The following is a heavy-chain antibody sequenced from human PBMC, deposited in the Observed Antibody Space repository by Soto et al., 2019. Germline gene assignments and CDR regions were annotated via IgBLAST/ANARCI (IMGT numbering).Heavy chain of an antibody. D-gene: IGHD4-17*01. CDR2: ISYDGSNK. CDR1: GFTFSSYG. CDR3: AKDVVTTVVTQTGRDL. Sequence: QVQLVESGGGVVQPGRSLRLSCAASGFTFSSYGMHWVRQAPGKGLEWVAVISYDGSNKYYADSVKGRFTISRDNSKNTLYLQMNSLGAEDTAVYYCAKDVVTTVVTQTGRDLWGRGTLVTVSS. J-gene: IGHJ2*01. V-gene: IGHV3-30*18.